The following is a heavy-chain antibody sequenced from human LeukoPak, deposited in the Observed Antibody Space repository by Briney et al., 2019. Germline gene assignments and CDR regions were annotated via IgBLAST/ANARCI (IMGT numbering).Heavy chain of an antibody. D-gene: IGHD2-21*02. J-gene: IGHJ4*02. Sequence: PGGSLRLSCAASGFTFSSYAMHWVRQAPGKGLEWVAVISYDGSNKYYADSVKGRFTISRDNSKNTLYLQMNSLRAEDTAVYYCARGSRVTHLFDYWGQGTLVTVSS. CDR2: ISYDGSNK. CDR3: ARGSRVTHLFDY. CDR1: GFTFSSYA. V-gene: IGHV3-30-3*01.